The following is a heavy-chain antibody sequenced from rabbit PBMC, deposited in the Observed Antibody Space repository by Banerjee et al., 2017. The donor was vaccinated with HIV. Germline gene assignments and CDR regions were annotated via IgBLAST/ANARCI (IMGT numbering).Heavy chain of an antibody. Sequence: QEQLEEAGGDLVKPEGSLTLTCTASGFSFSNKYVMCWVRQAPGKGLEWIGYIDPVFGSTYYASWVHGRFTISSHNAQNTLYLQLNSLTAADTATYFCVRASSRGYHDWLDLWGQGTLVTVS. CDR1: GFSFSNKYV. V-gene: IGHV1S45*01. CDR2: IDPVFGST. CDR3: VRASSRGYHDWLDL. J-gene: IGHJ5*01. D-gene: IGHD1-1*01.